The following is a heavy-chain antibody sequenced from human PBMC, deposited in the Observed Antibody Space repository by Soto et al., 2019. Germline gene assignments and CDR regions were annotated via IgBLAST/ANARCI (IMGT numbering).Heavy chain of an antibody. CDR3: ARHYICRGGDCYHYGMDV. CDR2: IDPSDSYI. J-gene: IGHJ6*02. V-gene: IGHV5-10-1*01. D-gene: IGHD2-21*02. CDR1: RYSFTKYW. Sequence: PGESLKISCKGSRYSFTKYWISWVRQMPGKGLEWMGRIDPSDSYINYSPSFQGHVTISADKSINTAYLQWSSLRASDTAIYYCARHYICRGGDCYHYGMDVWGQGTTVTVSS.